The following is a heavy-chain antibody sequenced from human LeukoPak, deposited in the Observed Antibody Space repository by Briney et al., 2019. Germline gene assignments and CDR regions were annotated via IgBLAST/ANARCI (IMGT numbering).Heavy chain of an antibody. J-gene: IGHJ6*02. Sequence: SVKVSCKASGGTLNNYSISWVRQAPGQGLEWMGGIVPVRHKTNYAQKFQDRVTITADKSTSTAYMELSSLTSEDSAVYFCASNEVIVAAAKYSYTMDVWGQGTTVTVSS. V-gene: IGHV1-69*10. D-gene: IGHD2-2*01. CDR1: GGTLNNYS. CDR2: IVPVRHKT. CDR3: ASNEVIVAAAKYSYTMDV.